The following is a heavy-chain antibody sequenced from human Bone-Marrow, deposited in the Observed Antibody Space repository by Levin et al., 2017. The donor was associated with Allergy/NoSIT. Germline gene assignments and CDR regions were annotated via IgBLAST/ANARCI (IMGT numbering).Heavy chain of an antibody. CDR3: LPGHYCCTRA. V-gene: IGHV3-7*03. J-gene: IGHJ4*02. Sequence: PGGSLRLSCAASGFSFSSLWMNWVRQAPGKGLEWVANIKNDGSEEYYVDSVKGRFTVSRDNAKNSRYLQMNNLRAEDTGIYYCLPGHYCCTRAWSQGTLVTVSS. CDR2: IKNDGSEE. CDR1: GFSFSSLW. D-gene: IGHD2-8*01.